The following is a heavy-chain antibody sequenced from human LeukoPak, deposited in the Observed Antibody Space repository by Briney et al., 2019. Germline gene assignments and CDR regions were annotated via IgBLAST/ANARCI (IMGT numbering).Heavy chain of an antibody. CDR3: ARDPGHTYYYDSSGYKAFDI. D-gene: IGHD3-22*01. CDR2: INPNSGGT. Sequence: ASVKVSCKASGYTFTGYYMHWVRQAPGQGLEWMGRINPNSGGTNYAQKFQGRVTMTRDTSISTAYMELSRLRSDDTAVYYCARDPGHTYYYDSSGYKAFDIWGQGTMATVSS. CDR1: GYTFTGYY. V-gene: IGHV1-2*06. J-gene: IGHJ3*02.